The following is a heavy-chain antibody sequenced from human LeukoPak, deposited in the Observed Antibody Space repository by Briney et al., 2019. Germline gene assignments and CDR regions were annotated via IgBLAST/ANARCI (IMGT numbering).Heavy chain of an antibody. CDR1: GFTFSSYG. J-gene: IGHJ4*02. V-gene: IGHV3-30*18. CDR2: ISYDGSNK. Sequence: GGSLRLPCAASGFTFSSYGMHWVRQAPGKGLEWVAVISYDGSNKYYADSVKGRFTISRDNSKNTLYLQMNSLRAEDTAVYYCAKAAAGTVDYWGQGTLVTVSS. CDR3: AKAAAGTVDY. D-gene: IGHD6-13*01.